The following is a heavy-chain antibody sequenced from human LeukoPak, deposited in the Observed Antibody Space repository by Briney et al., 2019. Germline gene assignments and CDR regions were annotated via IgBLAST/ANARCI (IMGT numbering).Heavy chain of an antibody. V-gene: IGHV3-48*03. CDR2: ISSSGSTI. J-gene: IGHJ5*02. CDR1: GFTFSSYE. D-gene: IGHD3-10*01. CDR3: ARGRGGFPFYNWFDP. Sequence: GGSLRLSCAASGFTFSSYEMNWVRQAPGKGLEWVSYISSSGSTIYYADSVKGRFTISRDNAKNSLYLQMNSLRAEDTAVYYCARGRGGFPFYNWFDPRGQGTLVTASS.